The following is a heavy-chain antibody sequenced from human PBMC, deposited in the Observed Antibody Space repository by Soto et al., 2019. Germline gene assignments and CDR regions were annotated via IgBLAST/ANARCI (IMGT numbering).Heavy chain of an antibody. CDR3: ATAEVDY. CDR1: GFNFGNNW. CDR2: MNSDGRTT. V-gene: IGHV3-74*01. Sequence: EVQLVESGGGLVQPGGSLRLSCAASGFNFGNNWMHWVRQAPGKGLEWVSRMNSDGRTTNYADSVKGRFTVSRDNAKNTLYLQMNSLIAEDTAVYYCATAEVDYWGPGTLVTVSS. J-gene: IGHJ4*02.